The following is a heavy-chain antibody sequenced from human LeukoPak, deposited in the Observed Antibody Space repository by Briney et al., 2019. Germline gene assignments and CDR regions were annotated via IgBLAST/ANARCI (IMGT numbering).Heavy chain of an antibody. V-gene: IGHV4-59*01. CDR2: VHYSGTT. D-gene: IGHD6-19*01. Sequence: PSETLSLTCTVSGGSITGYYWSWIRQTPGKGPEWIGYVHYSGTTSYDPSLKSRVTISADMSKNQFSLRLSSVTAADTAVYYCARDSSGYGSSWYFDIWGRGTLVTVSS. J-gene: IGHJ2*01. CDR1: GGSITGYY. CDR3: ARDSSGYGSSWYFDI.